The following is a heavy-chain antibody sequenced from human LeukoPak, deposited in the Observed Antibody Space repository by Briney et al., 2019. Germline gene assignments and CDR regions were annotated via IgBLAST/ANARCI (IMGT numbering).Heavy chain of an antibody. J-gene: IGHJ5*02. CDR1: AGSISSYY. V-gene: IGHV4-59*08. Sequence: SETLSLTCTVSAGSISSYYWSWIRQPQGKGLEWIGYIYYSGSTNYNPSLKSRVTISVDTSKNLFSLKLSSVTAADTAVYYCARLPDYSNYVDWFDPWGQGTLVTVSS. CDR2: IYYSGST. CDR3: ARLPDYSNYVDWFDP. D-gene: IGHD4-11*01.